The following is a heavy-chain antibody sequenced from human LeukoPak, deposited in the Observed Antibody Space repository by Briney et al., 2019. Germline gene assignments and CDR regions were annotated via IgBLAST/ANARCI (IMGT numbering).Heavy chain of an antibody. J-gene: IGHJ4*02. D-gene: IGHD2-21*02. CDR1: GFTFSRFG. CDR3: AKDRRSDLVGYFDY. Sequence: PGGSLRLSCVVSGFTFSRFGMHWVRQAPCKGLEWVAYIWYDGSHKYYTDSVKGRFTISRDNSKNTLYLQVNSLRVEDTAVYYCAKDRRSDLVGYFDYWGQGTLVTVSS. V-gene: IGHV3-30*02. CDR2: IWYDGSHK.